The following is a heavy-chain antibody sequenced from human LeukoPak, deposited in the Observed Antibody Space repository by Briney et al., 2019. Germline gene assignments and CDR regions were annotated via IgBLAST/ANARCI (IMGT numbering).Heavy chain of an antibody. Sequence: PGGSLRLSCAASGFTFDDYAMLWVRQAPGKGLEWVSGISWNSGSIGYADSVKGRFTISRDNAKNSLYLQMNSLRAEDTALYYCAKENYDILTGSNLGAFDIWGQGTMVTVSS. CDR1: GFTFDDYA. J-gene: IGHJ3*02. V-gene: IGHV3-9*01. D-gene: IGHD3-9*01. CDR2: ISWNSGSI. CDR3: AKENYDILTGSNLGAFDI.